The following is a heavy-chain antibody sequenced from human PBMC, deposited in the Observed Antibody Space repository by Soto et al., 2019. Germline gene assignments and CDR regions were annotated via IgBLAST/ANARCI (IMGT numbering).Heavy chain of an antibody. Sequence: ASVKVSCKASGYIFSNYGISWVRQAPGQGLEWMGWICTYNANTYYAQKFQGRVTMTTDTSTSTAYMELRSLRSDDTAVFYCARERDGSSWSSAESLQYWGQGTLVTVSS. J-gene: IGHJ1*01. V-gene: IGHV1-18*01. CDR1: GYIFSNYG. CDR2: ICTYNANT. D-gene: IGHD6-13*01. CDR3: ARERDGSSWSSAESLQY.